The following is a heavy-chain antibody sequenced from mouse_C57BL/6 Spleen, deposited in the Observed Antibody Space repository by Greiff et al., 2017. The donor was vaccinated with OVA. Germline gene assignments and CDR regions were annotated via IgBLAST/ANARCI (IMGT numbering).Heavy chain of an antibody. CDR3: ARGSGLLPDY. Sequence: VQLQQSGPELVKPGASVKISCKASGYAFSSSWMNWVKQRPGKGLEWIGRIYPGDGDTNYNGKFKGKATLTADKSSSTAYMQLSSLTSEDSAVYFCARGSGLLPDYWGQGTTLTVSS. CDR2: IYPGDGDT. J-gene: IGHJ2*01. V-gene: IGHV1-82*01. D-gene: IGHD2-3*01. CDR1: GYAFSSSW.